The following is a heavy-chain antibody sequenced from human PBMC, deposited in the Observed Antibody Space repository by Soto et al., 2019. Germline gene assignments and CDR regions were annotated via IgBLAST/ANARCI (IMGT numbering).Heavy chain of an antibody. J-gene: IGHJ6*02. D-gene: IGHD1-26*01. CDR3: ARVTPGDYYYCYGMDV. V-gene: IGHV3-74*02. CDR1: GFTFSSYW. CDR2: INSDGSST. Sequence: ESGGGLVQPGGSLRLSCAASGFTFSSYWMHWVRQAPGTGLVWVSRINSDGSSTSYADSVKGRFTISRDNAKNTLYLQMNRLRAEDTAVYYCARVTPGDYYYCYGMDVWGQGTTVTVSS.